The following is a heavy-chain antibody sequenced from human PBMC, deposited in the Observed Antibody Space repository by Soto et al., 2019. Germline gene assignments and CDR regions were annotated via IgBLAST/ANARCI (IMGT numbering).Heavy chain of an antibody. CDR2: INAYNGNT. D-gene: IGHD6-19*01. Sequence: QVQPVQSGAEVKKPGASVKVSCKASGYTFTSYGISWVRQAPGQGHEWMGWINAYNGNTNYAQKLQARVTMTTDTSTSTAYMELRSLGSDDTAVYYCARLYSSGWSYYEGMNVWGQWTTVTVSS. V-gene: IGHV1-18*01. J-gene: IGHJ6*02. CDR3: ARLYSSGWSYYEGMNV. CDR1: GYTFTSYG.